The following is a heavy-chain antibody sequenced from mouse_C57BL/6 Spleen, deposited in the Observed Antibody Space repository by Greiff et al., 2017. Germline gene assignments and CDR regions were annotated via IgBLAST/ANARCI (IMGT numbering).Heavy chain of an antibody. CDR3: AIGNIGYFDY. V-gene: IGHV1-74*01. Sequence: VQLQQPGAELVKPGASVKVSCKASGYTFPSSWMHWVKQRPGQGIEWIGRIHPSDSDTNYNQNFKGKATLTVDKSSSTAYMQLSSLTSEDSAVYNCAIGNIGYFDYWGQGTTLTVSS. CDR2: IHPSDSDT. CDR1: GYTFPSSW. D-gene: IGHD5-2*01. J-gene: IGHJ2*01.